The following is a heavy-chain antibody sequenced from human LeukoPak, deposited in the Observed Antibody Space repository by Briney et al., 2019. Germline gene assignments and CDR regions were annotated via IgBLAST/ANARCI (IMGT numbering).Heavy chain of an antibody. CDR3: ARERAAQDYSNMFDY. CDR2: INTNTANP. CDR1: GYTFTRYA. V-gene: IGHV7-4-1*02. D-gene: IGHD4-11*01. Sequence: ASVKVSCKASGYTFTRYAMSWVRQAPGQGLQWMGWINTNTANPTYAQDFTGRFVFSLDTSVGTAYLQISSLKAEDTAVYYCARERAAQDYSNMFDYWGQGTLVTVSS. J-gene: IGHJ4*02.